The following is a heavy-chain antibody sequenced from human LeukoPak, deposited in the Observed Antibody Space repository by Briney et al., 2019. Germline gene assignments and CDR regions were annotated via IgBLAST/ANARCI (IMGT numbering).Heavy chain of an antibody. CDR2: ILYSGST. V-gene: IGHV4-59*01. D-gene: IGHD4-17*01. CDR1: GGSISTSY. CDR3: ARSHDYGGDAFDI. Sequence: SETLSLTCIVSGGSISTSYWNWVRQPPGKGLEWIGYILYSGSTNYNPSLESRVTISVDTSKNQFSLKLSSVTAADTAVYYCARSHDYGGDAFDIWGQGTMVTVSS. J-gene: IGHJ3*02.